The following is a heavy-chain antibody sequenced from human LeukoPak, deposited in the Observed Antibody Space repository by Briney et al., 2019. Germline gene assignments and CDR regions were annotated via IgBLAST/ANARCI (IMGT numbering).Heavy chain of an antibody. V-gene: IGHV3-7*01. Sequence: PGGSLRLSCAASGFTFSSNWISWVRQAPGKGLEWVANIKQDGSEKYYVDSVKGRFTISRDNAKNSLYLQMNSLRAEDTAVYYCARARDFWSGYYYGYWGQGTLVTVSS. CDR3: ARARDFWSGYYYGY. D-gene: IGHD3-3*01. CDR2: IKQDGSEK. J-gene: IGHJ4*02. CDR1: GFTFSSNW.